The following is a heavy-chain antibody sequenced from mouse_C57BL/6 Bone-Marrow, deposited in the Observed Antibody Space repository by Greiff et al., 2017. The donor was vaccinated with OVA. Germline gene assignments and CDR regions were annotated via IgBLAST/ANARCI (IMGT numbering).Heavy chain of an antibody. Sequence: EVKLVESGPELVKPGASVKISCKASGYSFTGYYMHWVKQSHGNILDWIGYIYPYNGVSSYNQKFKGKATLTVDKSSSTAYMELRSLTSEDSAVYYCARGSSFYYDYEAWFAYWGQGTLVTVSA. D-gene: IGHD2-4*01. CDR2: IYPYNGVS. V-gene: IGHV1-31*01. J-gene: IGHJ3*01. CDR3: ARGSSFYYDYEAWFAY. CDR1: GYSFTGYY.